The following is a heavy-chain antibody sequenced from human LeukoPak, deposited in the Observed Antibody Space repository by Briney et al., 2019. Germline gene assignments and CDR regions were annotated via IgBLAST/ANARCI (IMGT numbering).Heavy chain of an antibody. J-gene: IGHJ6*02. CDR2: ISDSGGST. D-gene: IGHD6-13*01. Sequence: PGGSLRLSCAASGFTFSSYAMSWVRQAPGKGLEWVSAISDSGGSTYYADSVKGRFTISRDNSKNTLYLQMNSLRAEDTAVYYCARDGFVSSSWMRYYGMDVWGQGTTVTVSS. V-gene: IGHV3-23*01. CDR1: GFTFSSYA. CDR3: ARDGFVSSSWMRYYGMDV.